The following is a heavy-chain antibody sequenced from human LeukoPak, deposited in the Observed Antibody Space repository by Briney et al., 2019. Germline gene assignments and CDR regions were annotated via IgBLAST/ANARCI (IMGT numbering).Heavy chain of an antibody. Sequence: GASVKVSCKASGYTXTSYYMHWVRQAPGQGLEWMGIINPSGGSTSYAQKFKGRVTMTRDTSTSTVYMELSSLRSEDTAVYYCARDTRPPYYDFWSGYYTGGGYNWFDPWGQGTLVTVSS. CDR1: GYTXTSYY. J-gene: IGHJ5*02. V-gene: IGHV1-46*01. CDR3: ARDTRPPYYDFWSGYYTGGGYNWFDP. D-gene: IGHD3-3*01. CDR2: INPSGGST.